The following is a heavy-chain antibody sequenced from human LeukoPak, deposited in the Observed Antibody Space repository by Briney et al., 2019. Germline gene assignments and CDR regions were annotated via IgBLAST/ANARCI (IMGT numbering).Heavy chain of an antibody. D-gene: IGHD2-21*02. J-gene: IGHJ3*02. Sequence: SETLSLTCTVSGGSISSYYWSWIRQPPGKGLEWIGYIYYSGSTNYNPSLKSRVTISVDTSKNQFSLKLSSVTAADTAVYYCARDHGGDWPDAFDIWGQGTMVTVSS. CDR2: IYYSGST. CDR3: ARDHGGDWPDAFDI. CDR1: GGSISSYY. V-gene: IGHV4-59*12.